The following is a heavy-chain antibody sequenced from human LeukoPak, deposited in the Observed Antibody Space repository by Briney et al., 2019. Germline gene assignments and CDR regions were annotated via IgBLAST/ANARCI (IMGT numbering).Heavy chain of an antibody. CDR1: GYMFTSHG. J-gene: IGHJ4*02. V-gene: IGHV1-18*01. D-gene: IGHD5-12*01. CDR3: ARESTGGYGFDY. Sequence: ASVKVSCKSSGYMFTSHGIHWLRQAPGQGLEWMGWISAQNGNTNYVQQFLGRVTMTRDTSASTACMELRSLKSDDTAVYYCARESTGGYGFDYWGQGTLVTVAS. CDR2: ISAQNGNT.